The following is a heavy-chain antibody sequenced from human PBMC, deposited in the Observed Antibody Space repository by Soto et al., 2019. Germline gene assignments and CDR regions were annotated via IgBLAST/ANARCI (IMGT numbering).Heavy chain of an antibody. V-gene: IGHV4-59*01. CDR2: ISHSGGT. CDR3: ARHYRHSF. D-gene: IGHD4-17*01. J-gene: IGHJ4*02. CDR1: GASISTYY. Sequence: SETLSLTCSVSGASISTYYWSWIRQPSGKGLEWIGYISHSGGTNSNPSLKSRVTMSVDTSKNQFSLKLSSVTAADTAVYYCARHYRHSFWGQGTLVTVSS.